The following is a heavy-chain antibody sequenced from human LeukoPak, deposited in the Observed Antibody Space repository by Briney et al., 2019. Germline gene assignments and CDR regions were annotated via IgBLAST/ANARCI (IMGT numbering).Heavy chain of an antibody. CDR3: ARGATYYYDSSDY. D-gene: IGHD3-22*01. V-gene: IGHV3-30*03. J-gene: IGHJ4*02. CDR2: ISYDGSNK. Sequence: GGSLRLSCAASGFTFSNYGMHWVRQAPGKGLEWVAVISYDGSNKYYADSVKGRLTISRDNSKNTLYLQMNSLRAEDTAVYYCARGATYYYDSSDYWGQGTLVTVSS. CDR1: GFTFSNYG.